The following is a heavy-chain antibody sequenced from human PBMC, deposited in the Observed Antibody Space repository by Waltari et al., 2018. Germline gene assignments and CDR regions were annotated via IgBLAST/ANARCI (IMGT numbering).Heavy chain of an antibody. CDR2: IYYSGNT. D-gene: IGHD3-10*01. CDR1: GYSIGSGYY. J-gene: IGHJ3*02. Sequence: QVQLQESGPGLVKPSETLSLTCGVSGYSIGSGYYWGWIRQPPGKGLEWMGSIYYSGNTYYNPSLKSRVTISVDTSKNQFSLKLSSVTAADTAVFYCARDRHYYTGCYLGGRDSFDIWGQGTMVSVSS. CDR3: ARDRHYYTGCYLGGRDSFDI. V-gene: IGHV4-38-2*02.